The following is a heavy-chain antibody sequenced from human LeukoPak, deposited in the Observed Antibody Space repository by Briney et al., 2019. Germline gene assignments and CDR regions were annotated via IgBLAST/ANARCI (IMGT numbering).Heavy chain of an antibody. CDR2: ISCSGGST. CDR1: GFTFSSYA. CDR3: AKDLDGDYGHYYYGMDV. Sequence: PGGSLRLSCAASGFTFSSYAMSWVRQAPGKGLEWVSAISCSGGSTYYADSVKGRFTISRDNSKNTLYLQMNSLKAEDTAVYYCAKDLDGDYGHYYYGMDVWGQGTTVTVSS. J-gene: IGHJ6*02. D-gene: IGHD4-17*01. V-gene: IGHV3-23*01.